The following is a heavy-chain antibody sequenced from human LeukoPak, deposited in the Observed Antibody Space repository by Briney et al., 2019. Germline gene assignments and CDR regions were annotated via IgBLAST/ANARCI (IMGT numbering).Heavy chain of an antibody. V-gene: IGHV1-69*04. J-gene: IGHJ3*02. CDR1: GGTFSSYA. CDR3: ARDSSGSDAFDI. D-gene: IGHD3-22*01. Sequence: GASVKVSCKASGGTFSSYAISWVRQAPGQGLEWMGRIIPILGMANYAQKFQGRVTITADKSTSTAYMELSSLRSEDTAVYYCARDSSGSDAFDIWGQGTMVTVSS. CDR2: IIPILGMA.